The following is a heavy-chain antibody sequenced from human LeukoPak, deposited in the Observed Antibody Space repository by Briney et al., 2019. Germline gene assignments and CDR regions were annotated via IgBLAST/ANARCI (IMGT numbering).Heavy chain of an antibody. CDR3: ARGTVTAPDY. D-gene: IGHD2-21*02. Sequence: GGTLRLSCAASGFSVSNTYMSWVRQAPGKGLEWVSNIYIGGNTYYADSVKGRFTISRDNSKNTLYLQMNRLRPEDTAVYYCARGTVTAPDYWGQGTLVTVSS. CDR2: IYIGGNT. J-gene: IGHJ4*02. V-gene: IGHV3-53*01. CDR1: GFSVSNTY.